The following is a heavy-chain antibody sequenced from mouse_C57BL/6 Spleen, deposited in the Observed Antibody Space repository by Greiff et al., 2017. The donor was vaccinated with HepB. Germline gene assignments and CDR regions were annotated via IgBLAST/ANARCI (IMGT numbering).Heavy chain of an antibody. J-gene: IGHJ1*03. V-gene: IGHV14-2*01. CDR3: ATRGYGNYEWYFDV. CDR1: GFNIKDYY. Sequence: EVKLQESGAELVKPGASVKLSCTASGFNIKDYYMHWVKQRTEQGLEWIGRIDPEDGETKYAPKFQGKATITADTSSNTAYLQLSSLTSEDTAVYYCATRGYGNYEWYFDVWGTGTTVTVSS. CDR2: IDPEDGET. D-gene: IGHD2-1*01.